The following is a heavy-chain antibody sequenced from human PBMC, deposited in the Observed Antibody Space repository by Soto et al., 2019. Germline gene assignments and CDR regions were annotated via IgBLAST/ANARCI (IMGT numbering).Heavy chain of an antibody. V-gene: IGHV4-59*01. J-gene: IGHJ6*01. CDR3: ARDHDYVWGSYRYYYGMDV. D-gene: IGHD3-16*02. Sequence: SETLSLTCTVSGGSISSYYWSWIRQPPGKGLEWIGYIYYSGSTKYNPSLKSRVTISVDTSKNQFSLKLSSVTAADTAVYYCARDHDYVWGSYRYYYGMDVWGQGTTVTVSS. CDR2: IYYSGST. CDR1: GGSISSYY.